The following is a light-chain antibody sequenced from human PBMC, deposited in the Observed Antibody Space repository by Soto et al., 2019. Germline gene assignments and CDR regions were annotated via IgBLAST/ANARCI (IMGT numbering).Light chain of an antibody. Sequence: DIQKTQSPSTLSASVGDRVTITCQARQSISTWLAWYQQKPGKAPKLLIYKASTLEIGVPSRFSGSGSGTEFTLTISSLQPDDFATYYCQQYDNFRTFGQGTKVEIK. J-gene: IGKJ1*01. CDR1: QSISTW. CDR3: QQYDNFRT. V-gene: IGKV1-5*03. CDR2: KAS.